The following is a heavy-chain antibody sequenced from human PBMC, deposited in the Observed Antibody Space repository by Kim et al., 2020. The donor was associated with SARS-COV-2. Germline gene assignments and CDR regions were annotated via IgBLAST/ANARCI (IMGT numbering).Heavy chain of an antibody. Sequence: LKSRVTISVDKSKNQFSLKLSSVTAADTAVYYCARDKGRDYGGNSGAFDIWGQGTMVTVSS. D-gene: IGHD4-17*01. J-gene: IGHJ3*02. CDR3: ARDKGRDYGGNSGAFDI. V-gene: IGHV4-4*02.